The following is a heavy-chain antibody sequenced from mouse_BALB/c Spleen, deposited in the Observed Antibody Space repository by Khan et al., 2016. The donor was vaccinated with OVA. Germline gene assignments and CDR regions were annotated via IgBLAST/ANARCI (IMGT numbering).Heavy chain of an antibody. Sequence: QVQLQQSGAELAKPGASVKMSCKASGYTFTDYWIHWVKKRPGQGLEWIGYINPSTGYTEYNHKFKDKAPLTADKSSSTAYMQLSSLTSEDSAVYYCARGGYGSFAYWGQGTLVTVSA. J-gene: IGHJ3*01. CDR1: GYTFTDYW. D-gene: IGHD2-2*01. V-gene: IGHV1-7*01. CDR3: ARGGYGSFAY. CDR2: INPSTGYT.